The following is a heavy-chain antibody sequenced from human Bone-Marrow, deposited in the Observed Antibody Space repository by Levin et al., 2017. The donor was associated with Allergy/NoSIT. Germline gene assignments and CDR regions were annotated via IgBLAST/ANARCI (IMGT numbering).Heavy chain of an antibody. CDR2: ISYIGTT. CDR1: GGSISDDFY. J-gene: IGHJ2*01. D-gene: IGHD1-14*01. Sequence: SQTLSLTCTVSGGSISDDFYWSWIRQSPGKGLEWIGYISYIGTTYYNPSLRSRLSISIDTSRNQFSLQVDSVTAADTAVSYCANRPSDLSRWYFDLWGRGTLVTVSS. V-gene: IGHV4-30-4*01. CDR3: ANRPSDLSRWYFDL.